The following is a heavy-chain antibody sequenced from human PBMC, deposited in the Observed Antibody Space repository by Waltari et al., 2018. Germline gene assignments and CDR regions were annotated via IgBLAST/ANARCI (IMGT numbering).Heavy chain of an antibody. V-gene: IGHV4-61*09. CDR2: IYTSGST. D-gene: IGHD1-26*01. CDR1: GGSISSGSSY. Sequence: QVQLQESGPGLVKPSQTLSLTCTVSGGSISSGSSYWRWLRPPAGKGLEWIGYIYTSGSTNYNPSLKSRVTISVDTSKNQFSLKLSSVTAADTAVYYCARGLEGYSGSLLHFDYWGQGTLVTVSS. J-gene: IGHJ4*02. CDR3: ARGLEGYSGSLLHFDY.